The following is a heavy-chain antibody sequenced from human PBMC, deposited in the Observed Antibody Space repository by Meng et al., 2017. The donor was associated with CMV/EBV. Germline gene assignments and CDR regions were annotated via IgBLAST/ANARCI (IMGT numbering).Heavy chain of an antibody. CDR2: INSDGDIT. V-gene: IGHV3-74*01. D-gene: IGHD3-16*02. CDR1: EYNCRKYW. CDR3: VREDSYSSWDWFDP. Sequence: DTEYNCRKYWMHWVRQAPGEGLVWVSRINSDGDITTCADSVEGRFTISRDNAKNTLYLQMNSLRAEDTAVYYCVREDSYSSWDWFDPWGQGTLVTVSS. J-gene: IGHJ5*02.